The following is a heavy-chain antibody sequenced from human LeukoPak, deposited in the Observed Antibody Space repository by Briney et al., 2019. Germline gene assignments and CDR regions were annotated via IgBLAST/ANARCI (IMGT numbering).Heavy chain of an antibody. V-gene: IGHV3-7*01. D-gene: IGHD6-19*01. CDR1: GFTFSSYW. CDR2: IKQDGSEK. J-gene: IGHJ1*01. Sequence: PGGSLRLSCAASGFTFSSYWMSWVRQAPGKGLEWVANIKQDGSEKYYVDSVKGRFTISRDNAKSSMYLQMNSLRAEDTAVYYCARAAVAGTVGYFQHWGQGTLVTVSS. CDR3: ARAAVAGTVGYFQH.